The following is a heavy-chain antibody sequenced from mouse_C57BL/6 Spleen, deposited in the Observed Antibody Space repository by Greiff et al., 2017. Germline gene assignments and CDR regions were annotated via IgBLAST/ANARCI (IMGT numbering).Heavy chain of an antibody. D-gene: IGHD2-3*01. J-gene: IGHJ4*01. CDR1: GFNIKDYY. V-gene: IGHV14-1*01. CDR3: TRDGYYGGYYAMDY. CDR2: IDPEDGDT. Sequence: EVQLQQSGAELVRPGASVKLSCTASGFNIKDYYMHWVKQRPEQGLEWIGRIDPEDGDTEYAPKFQGKATMTADTSSNTAYLQLSSLTSEDTAVYYCTRDGYYGGYYAMDYWGQGTSVTVSS.